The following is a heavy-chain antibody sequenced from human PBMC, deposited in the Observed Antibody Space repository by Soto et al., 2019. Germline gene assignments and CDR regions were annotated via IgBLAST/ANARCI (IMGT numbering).Heavy chain of an antibody. CDR1: GGSISSSSYY. V-gene: IGHV4-39*01. CDR3: ASRSRTYYDILTGYPDIDY. D-gene: IGHD3-9*01. J-gene: IGHJ4*02. Sequence: SETLSLTCTVSGGSISSSSYYWGWIRQPPGKGLEWIGSIYYSGSTYYNLSLKSRVTISVDTSKNQFSLKLSSVTAADTAVYYCASRSRTYYDILTGYPDIDYWGQGTLVTVSS. CDR2: IYYSGST.